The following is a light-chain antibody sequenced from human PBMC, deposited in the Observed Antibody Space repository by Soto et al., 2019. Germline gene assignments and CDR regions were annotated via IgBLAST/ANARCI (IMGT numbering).Light chain of an antibody. CDR1: QSLLYNNTYNY. J-gene: IGKJ5*01. CDR3: MHALQSLT. CDR2: FGS. V-gene: IGKV2-28*01. Sequence: EIVMTQSPLTLPVTPGEPASISSRSSQSLLYNNTYNYLDWYVQKPGQSPQLLIYFGSNRAPGVPDRFSGSGSGTDFTLKINRVEAEDVGTYYCMHALQSLTFRQGKRLE.